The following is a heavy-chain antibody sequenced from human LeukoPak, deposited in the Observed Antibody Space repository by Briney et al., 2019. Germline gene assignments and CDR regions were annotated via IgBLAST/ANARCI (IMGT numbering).Heavy chain of an antibody. Sequence: SETLSLTCAVYGGSFSGYYWSWTRQPPGKGLEWIGEINHSGSTNYNPSLKSRVTISVDTSKNQFSLKLSSVTAADTAVYYCARGQAMGYYFDYWGQGTLVTVSS. CDR3: ARGQAMGYYFDY. V-gene: IGHV4-34*01. CDR2: INHSGST. D-gene: IGHD5-18*01. CDR1: GGSFSGYY. J-gene: IGHJ4*02.